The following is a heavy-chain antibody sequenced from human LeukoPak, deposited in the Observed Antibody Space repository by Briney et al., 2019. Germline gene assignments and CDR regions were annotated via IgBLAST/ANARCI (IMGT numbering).Heavy chain of an antibody. Sequence: GGSLRLSCAASGFTFSDYPMNWVRQAPGKGLEWVSVITGSGDSSFYGDSVKGRFTFSRDNSKKTLYLQMNSLRVEDTAVYYCAKDLEVLWFGDPTDASDIWGQGTMVTVAS. CDR1: GFTFSDYP. CDR2: ITGSGDSS. V-gene: IGHV3-23*01. CDR3: AKDLEVLWFGDPTDASDI. D-gene: IGHD3-10*01. J-gene: IGHJ3*02.